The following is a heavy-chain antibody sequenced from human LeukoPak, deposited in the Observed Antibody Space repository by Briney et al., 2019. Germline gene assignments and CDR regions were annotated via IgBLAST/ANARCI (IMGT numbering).Heavy chain of an antibody. CDR2: ISASGSGT. CDR3: AKTIVGATGGGLDY. D-gene: IGHD1-26*01. CDR1: GFSFSSYE. Sequence: GGSLRLSCVVSGFSFSSYEMNWVRQAPGKGLFWVSGISASGSGTYYADSVKGRFTISRDNSKNTLYLQMNSLRAEDTAVYYCAKTIVGATGGGLDYWGQGTLVTVSS. V-gene: IGHV3-23*01. J-gene: IGHJ4*02.